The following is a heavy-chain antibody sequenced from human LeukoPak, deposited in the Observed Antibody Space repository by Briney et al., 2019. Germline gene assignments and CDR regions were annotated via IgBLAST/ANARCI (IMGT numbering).Heavy chain of an antibody. V-gene: IGHV3-73*01. D-gene: IGHD6-6*01. CDR1: GFTFSGSA. J-gene: IGHJ4*02. Sequence: GGSLRLSCAASGFTFSGSAMHWVRQASGKGLEWVGRIRSKANSYATAYAASVKGRSTISRDDSKNTAYLQMNSLKTEDTAVYYCTRQSGDSSSGYFVYWGQGTLVTVSS. CDR2: IRSKANSYAT. CDR3: TRQSGDSSSGYFVY.